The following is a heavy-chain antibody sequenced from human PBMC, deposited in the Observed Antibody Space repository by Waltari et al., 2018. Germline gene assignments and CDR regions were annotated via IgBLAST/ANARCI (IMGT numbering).Heavy chain of an antibody. Sequence: EVQLVQSGAEVKKPGESLRISCKGSGYRLPTSWIPWVRQLPGKGREWMGVIGPSYAYTNYSPSFQGHGTISADKSISTAYLQWSSLKASDTAMYYCAGGGNSANFDYWGQGTLVTVSS. CDR2: IGPSYAYT. CDR3: AGGGNSANFDY. D-gene: IGHD1-26*01. CDR1: GYRLPTSW. V-gene: IGHV5-10-1*03. J-gene: IGHJ4*02.